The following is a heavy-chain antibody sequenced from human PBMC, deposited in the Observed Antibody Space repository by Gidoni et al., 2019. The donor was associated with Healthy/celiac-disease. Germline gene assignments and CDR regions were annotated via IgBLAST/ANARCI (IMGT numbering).Heavy chain of an antibody. J-gene: IGHJ4*02. CDR2: INHSGST. Sequence: QVQLQQWGAGLLKPSETLSLTCAVYGGSFSGYYWSWSRQPPGKGLEWIGEINHSGSTNYNPSLKSRVTISVDTSKNQFSLNLSSVTAADTAVYYCASSRYDYVWGSYHSGRYFDYWGQGTLVTVSS. D-gene: IGHD3-16*02. CDR3: ASSRYDYVWGSYHSGRYFDY. V-gene: IGHV4-34*01. CDR1: GGSFSGYY.